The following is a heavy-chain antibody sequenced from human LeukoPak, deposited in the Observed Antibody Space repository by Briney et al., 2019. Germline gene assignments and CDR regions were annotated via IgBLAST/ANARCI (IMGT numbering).Heavy chain of an antibody. Sequence: PSETLSLTCVVYGGSFRSYYWSWIRQTPGKGQEWIGEINHRGSTNYNPSLKSRVTLSVDTSKTQFSLQLSSVTAADTAVYYCARINSAPDFWGQGTLVTVSS. CDR2: INHRGST. CDR3: ARINSAPDF. CDR1: GGSFRSYY. D-gene: IGHD1-26*01. V-gene: IGHV4-34*01. J-gene: IGHJ4*02.